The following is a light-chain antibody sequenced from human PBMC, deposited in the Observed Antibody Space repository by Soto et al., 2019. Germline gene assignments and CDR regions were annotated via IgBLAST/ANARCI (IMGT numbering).Light chain of an antibody. V-gene: IGKV3-20*01. CDR3: QQYGSSPRT. Sequence: EIVLTQSPGTLSLSPGERATLSCRASQSVSSSYVAWYQQKPGQAPRLLIYGASSRATGIPDRFSGSGSGTDFTLIISRLEPEDFAVYYCQQYGSSPRTFGQGTKVEI. CDR1: QSVSSSY. CDR2: GAS. J-gene: IGKJ1*01.